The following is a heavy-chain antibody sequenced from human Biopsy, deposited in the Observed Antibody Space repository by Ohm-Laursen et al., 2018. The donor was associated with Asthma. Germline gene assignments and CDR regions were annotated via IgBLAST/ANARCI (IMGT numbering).Heavy chain of an antibody. D-gene: IGHD1-7*01. J-gene: IGHJ6*02. CDR2: IIPIFGTA. Sequence: GASVKVSCNASGGPFSSYAISWVRQAPGQGLEWMGGIIPIFGTANYAQKFQGRVTITADESTSTAYMELSSLRSEDTAVYYCARDPHNSYLAPLRTKFNYYYYGMDVWGQGTTVTGSS. CDR3: ARDPHNSYLAPLRTKFNYYYYGMDV. CDR1: GGPFSSYA. V-gene: IGHV1-69*13.